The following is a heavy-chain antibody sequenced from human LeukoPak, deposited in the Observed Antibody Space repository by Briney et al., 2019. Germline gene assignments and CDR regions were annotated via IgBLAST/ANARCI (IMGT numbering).Heavy chain of an antibody. CDR3: AASPRTSGYDGLFDY. J-gene: IGHJ4*02. Sequence: SETLPLTCTVSSGSISSGGYYWSWIRQHPGKGLEWIGYIYYSGSTYYNPSLKSRVTISVNTSKNQFSLKLSSVTAADTAVYYCAASPRTSGYDGLFDYWGQGTLVTVSS. CDR2: IYYSGST. V-gene: IGHV4-31*03. D-gene: IGHD5-12*01. CDR1: SGSISSGGYY.